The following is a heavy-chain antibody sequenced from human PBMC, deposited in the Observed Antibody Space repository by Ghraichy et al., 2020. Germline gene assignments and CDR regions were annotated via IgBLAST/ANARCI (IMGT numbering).Heavy chain of an antibody. J-gene: IGHJ5*01. CDR2: IYYSGST. D-gene: IGHD2-2*01. CDR3: GRARIWTSCSHPAGWFDS. CDR1: GGSISSSSNY. Sequence: SETLSLTCSVSGGSISSSSNYWGWIRQPPGRVLEWIGTIYYSGSTYYNPSLRSRVTISVDTSKNQFSLKLNSVTAADTAVYYCGRARIWTSCSHPAGWFDSWGQGTRVTVSS. V-gene: IGHV4-39*07.